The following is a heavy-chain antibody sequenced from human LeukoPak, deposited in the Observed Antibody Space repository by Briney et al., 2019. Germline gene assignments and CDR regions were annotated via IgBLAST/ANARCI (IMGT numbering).Heavy chain of an antibody. V-gene: IGHV6-1*01. CDR1: GDCVSSNNVA. J-gene: IGHJ4*02. Sequence: SQTLSLTCVVSGDCVSSNNVAWNWIRQSPSRGLEWLGRTYYRSKWYNDYAESMEGRMTISQDRSKNQYYLHLNSVTPDESTVYYCARDFGTTGWHTFDYWGQGTLVTVSS. D-gene: IGHD6-19*01. CDR2: TYYRSKWYN. CDR3: ARDFGTTGWHTFDY.